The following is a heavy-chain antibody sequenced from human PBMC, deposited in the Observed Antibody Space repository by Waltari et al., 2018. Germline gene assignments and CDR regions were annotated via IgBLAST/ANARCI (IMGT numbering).Heavy chain of an antibody. Sequence: QVQLQESGPGLVKPSETLSLTCAVPGDSINNYYWAWIRQPPGKELEWIGYIAYNGRTNYNPSLRSRVTISVDTSKTRFSLKLSSVTAADTAVYYCARSYDFWSGYPLDYWGQGTLVTVSS. CDR1: GDSINNYY. CDR2: IAYNGRT. CDR3: ARSYDFWSGYPLDY. V-gene: IGHV4-59*01. D-gene: IGHD3-3*01. J-gene: IGHJ4*02.